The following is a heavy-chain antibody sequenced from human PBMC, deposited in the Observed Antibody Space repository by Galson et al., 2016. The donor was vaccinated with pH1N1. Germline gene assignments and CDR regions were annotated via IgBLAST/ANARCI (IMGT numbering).Heavy chain of an antibody. Sequence: SLRLSCAASGFDFSNYWMNWVRQAPGKGQEWVASIKEDGSEKLYGDSVKGRFTISRDNAKNSLYLQMNSLRVEDTSVYFCAREVGGRSSYWGQGALVTVSS. CDR1: GFDFSNYW. CDR2: IKEDGSEK. V-gene: IGHV3-7*01. J-gene: IGHJ4*02. CDR3: AREVGGRSSY. D-gene: IGHD6-19*01.